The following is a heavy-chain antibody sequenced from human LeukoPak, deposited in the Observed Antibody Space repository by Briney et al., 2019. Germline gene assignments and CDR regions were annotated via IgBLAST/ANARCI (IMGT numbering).Heavy chain of an antibody. Sequence: GESLKISCKGSGYSFTSYWIGWVRQMPGKGLEWMGIIYPGDSDTRYSPSFQGQVTTSADKSISTAYLQWSSLKASDTAMYYCARQLGYCSGGSCQQNDYWGQGTLVTVSS. D-gene: IGHD2-15*01. J-gene: IGHJ4*02. CDR1: GYSFTSYW. V-gene: IGHV5-51*01. CDR2: IYPGDSDT. CDR3: ARQLGYCSGGSCQQNDY.